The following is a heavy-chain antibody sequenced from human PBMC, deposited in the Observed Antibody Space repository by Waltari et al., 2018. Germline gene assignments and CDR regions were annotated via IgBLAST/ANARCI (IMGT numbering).Heavy chain of an antibody. Sequence: EVQLVESGGGLIQPGGSLRLSCAASGFTVSDNYMSWVRQAPGKGLGWFSVIYSVGSTYYADAVKGRFTISRDSSKNTLSLQMNSLRAEDTAVYYCAGKYGSGNYYYDYWGQGTLVTVSS. CDR2: IYSVGST. D-gene: IGHD3-10*01. CDR1: GFTVSDNY. CDR3: AGKYGSGNYYYDY. V-gene: IGHV3-53*01. J-gene: IGHJ4*02.